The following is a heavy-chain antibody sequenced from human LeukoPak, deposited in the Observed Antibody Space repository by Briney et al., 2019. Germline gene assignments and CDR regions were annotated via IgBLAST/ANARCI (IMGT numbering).Heavy chain of an antibody. CDR3: ARDNSVRDEAWWFNP. J-gene: IGHJ5*02. D-gene: IGHD5-24*01. CDR2: IIPIFGTA. V-gene: IGHV1-69*05. CDR1: GGTFSSYA. Sequence: ASVKVSCKASGGTFSSYAISWVRQAPGQGLEWMGGIIPIFGTANYAQKFQGRVTLTRDMSTSTDYLELSSLRSEDTAVYYCARDNSVRDEAWWFNPWGQGTLVTVSS.